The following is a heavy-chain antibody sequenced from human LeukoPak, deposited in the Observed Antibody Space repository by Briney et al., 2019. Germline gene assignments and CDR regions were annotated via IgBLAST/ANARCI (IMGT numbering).Heavy chain of an antibody. V-gene: IGHV3-23*01. CDR3: APALAYFDY. CDR2: ISGSSAST. CDR1: GFTFSSYA. D-gene: IGHD6-13*01. Sequence: GGSLRLSCAASGFTFSSYAMSWVRQAPGKGLEWVSAISGSSASTYYADSVKGRFTISRDNSKNTLYLQMKSLRAEDTAVYYCAPALAYFDYWGQGTLVTVSS. J-gene: IGHJ4*02.